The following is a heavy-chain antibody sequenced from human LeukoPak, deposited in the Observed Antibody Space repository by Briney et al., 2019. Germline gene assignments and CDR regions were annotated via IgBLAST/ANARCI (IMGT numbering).Heavy chain of an antibody. D-gene: IGHD6-19*01. J-gene: IGHJ4*02. CDR3: ARGSYSSGWYSDY. CDR2: ISGSGGST. V-gene: IGHV3-23*01. CDR1: GFTFSSYA. Sequence: GGSLRLSCAASGFTFSSYAMSWVRQAPGKGLEWVSTISGSGGSTNYADSVKGRFTISRDNSKNMLYLQMNSLRAEDTAVYYCARGSYSSGWYSDYWGQGTLVTVSS.